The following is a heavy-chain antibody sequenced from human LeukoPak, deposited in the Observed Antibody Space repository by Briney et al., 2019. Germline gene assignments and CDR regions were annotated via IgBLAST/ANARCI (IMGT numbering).Heavy chain of an antibody. Sequence: PSETLSLTCAVSGYSISSGYYWGWIRPPPGKGLEWTGSIYHSGSTYYNPSLKSRVTISVDTSKNQFSLKLSSVTAADTAVYYCARVGGGEKRTGYSCDYWGQGTLVTVSS. CDR1: GYSISSGYY. V-gene: IGHV4-38-2*01. D-gene: IGHD3/OR15-3a*01. J-gene: IGHJ4*02. CDR3: ARVGGGEKRTGYSCDY. CDR2: IYHSGST.